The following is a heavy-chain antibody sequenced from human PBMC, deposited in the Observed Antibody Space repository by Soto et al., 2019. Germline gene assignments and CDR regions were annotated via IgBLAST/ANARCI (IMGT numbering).Heavy chain of an antibody. CDR3: TSSSERCY. J-gene: IGHJ4*02. CDR2: INVGNGNA. Sequence: QVQLVQSGAEVKKPGASVKVSCKTSGYTYTEYPIHWVRQAPGQGLEWMGWINVGNGNAKYSQKFQGRVTMTRDTSASTVYMELSSLGSEDTAVYYCTSSSERCYWGQGTLVTVSS. CDR1: GYTYTEYP. V-gene: IGHV1-3*01.